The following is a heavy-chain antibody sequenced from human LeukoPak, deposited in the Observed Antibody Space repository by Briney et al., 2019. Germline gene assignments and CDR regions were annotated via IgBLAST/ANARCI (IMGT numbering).Heavy chain of an antibody. V-gene: IGHV4-39*01. CDR2: IYYSGSA. D-gene: IGHD1-26*01. J-gene: IGHJ4*02. CDR1: GGSISSSSYF. CDR3: ARQKGRKWELVSLRAMYYFDY. Sequence: KTSETLSLTCTVSGGSISSSSYFWGWIRQPPGKGLEWIGSIYYSGSAYYNPSLKSRVTISVDTSKNQFSLKLSSVTAADTAVYYCARQKGRKWELVSLRAMYYFDYWGQGTLVTVSS.